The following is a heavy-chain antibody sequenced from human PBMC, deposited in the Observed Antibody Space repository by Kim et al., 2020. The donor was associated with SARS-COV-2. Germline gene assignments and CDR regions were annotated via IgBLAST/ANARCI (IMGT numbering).Heavy chain of an antibody. Sequence: GGSLRLSCESIGFSFSDYSMNWVRQAPGKGLEWVAYISSSGSYNFYSDSVKGRFTVSKDGARNSLYLQMDNMRADDAAVYHCARDLGDKILTRWVFDLWGRGTRVSVSS. V-gene: IGHV3-21*01. J-gene: IGHJ2*01. D-gene: IGHD3-9*01. CDR1: GFSFSDYS. CDR3: ARDLGDKILTRWVFDL. CDR2: ISSSGSYN.